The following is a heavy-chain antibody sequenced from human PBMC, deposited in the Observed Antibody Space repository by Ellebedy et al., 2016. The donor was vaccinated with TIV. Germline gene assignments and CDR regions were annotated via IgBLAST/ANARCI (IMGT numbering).Heavy chain of an antibody. CDR1: GYTFTSYG. V-gene: IGHV1-18*01. D-gene: IGHD4-23*01. CDR3: ARDPYTGVMIYYYYGMDV. J-gene: IGHJ6*02. Sequence: AASVKVSCKASGYTFTSYGISWVRRAPGQGLEWMGWISAYNGNTNYAQKLQGRVTMTTDTSTSTAYMELRSLRSDDTAVYYCARDPYTGVMIYYYYGMDVWGQGTTVTVSS. CDR2: ISAYNGNT.